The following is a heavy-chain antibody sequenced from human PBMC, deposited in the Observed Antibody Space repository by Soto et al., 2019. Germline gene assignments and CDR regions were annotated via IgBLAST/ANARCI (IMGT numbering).Heavy chain of an antibody. J-gene: IGHJ5*02. CDR3: ARHPFLWSGYYTGGHFDQ. CDR2: IYYSGST. V-gene: IGHV4-39*01. Sequence: SETLSLTCSVSGGSINDNNYYWGWIRQPPGKGLEWIGSIYYSGSTYYNPSLKSRVTISVDTSKNQFSLKLSSVTAADTAMYSCARHPFLWSGYYTGGHFDQWGQGILVTVSS. D-gene: IGHD3-3*01. CDR1: GGSINDNNYY.